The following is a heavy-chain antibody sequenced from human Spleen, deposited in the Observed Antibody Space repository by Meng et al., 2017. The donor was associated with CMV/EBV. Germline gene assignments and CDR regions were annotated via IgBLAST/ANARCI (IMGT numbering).Heavy chain of an antibody. CDR2: ISDDGGRT. Sequence: GESLKISCAASGFTFNKHAMHWVRQAPGRGLECVSTISDDGGRTYYADSVKGRFTISRDNSKNTLYLQMGSLRPEDMAVYYCAKEGWWGQGMLVTVSS. CDR1: GFTFNKHA. J-gene: IGHJ4*02. V-gene: IGHV3-64*02. CDR3: AKEGW.